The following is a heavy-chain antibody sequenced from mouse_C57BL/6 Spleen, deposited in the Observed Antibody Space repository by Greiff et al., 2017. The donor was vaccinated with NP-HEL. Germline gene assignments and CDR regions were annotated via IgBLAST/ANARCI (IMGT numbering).Heavy chain of an antibody. CDR1: GYTFTDYY. CDR3: ASPSYDGYYQFAY. Sequence: EVQLQQSGPELVKPGASVKISCKASGYTFTDYYMNWVKQSHGKSLEWIGDINPNNGGTSYNQKFKGKATLTVDKSSSTAYMELRSLTSEDSAVYYCASPSYDGYYQFAYGGQGTLVTVSA. CDR2: INPNNGGT. J-gene: IGHJ3*01. V-gene: IGHV1-26*01. D-gene: IGHD2-3*01.